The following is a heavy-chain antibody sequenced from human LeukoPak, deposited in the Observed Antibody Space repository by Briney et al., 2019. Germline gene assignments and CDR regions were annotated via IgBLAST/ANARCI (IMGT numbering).Heavy chain of an antibody. Sequence: SETLSLTCTVSGGSISSYYWSWIRQPPGKGLEWIGHIYYSGSTNYNPSLKSRVTISIDTSKNQFSLRLSSVTAADTAVYYCARGNIRFLAPWGQGTLVTVSS. V-gene: IGHV4-59*01. CDR3: ARGNIRFLAP. D-gene: IGHD3-3*01. CDR2: IYYSGST. CDR1: GGSISSYY. J-gene: IGHJ4*02.